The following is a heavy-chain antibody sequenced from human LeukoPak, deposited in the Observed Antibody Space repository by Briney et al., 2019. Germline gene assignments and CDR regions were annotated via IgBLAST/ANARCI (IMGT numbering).Heavy chain of an antibody. CDR1: GYSLTGYR. Sequence: ASVKVSCKASGYSLTGYRMHWVRQAPGQGLEWMGRINPNSGDTNYAQKFQGRVTMTRDTSISTAYMELSRLRSDDTAVYYCARDYCSSTSCLFDYWGQGTLVTVSS. V-gene: IGHV1-2*06. J-gene: IGHJ4*02. D-gene: IGHD2-2*01. CDR3: ARDYCSSTSCLFDY. CDR2: INPNSGDT.